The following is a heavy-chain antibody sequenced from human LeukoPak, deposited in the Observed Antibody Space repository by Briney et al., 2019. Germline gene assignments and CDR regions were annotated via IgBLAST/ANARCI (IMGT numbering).Heavy chain of an antibody. CDR1: GFTFSDHY. CDR2: TRNKANSYTT. CDR3: ARVGKDGSGSYVAFDI. V-gene: IGHV3-72*01. D-gene: IGHD3-10*01. Sequence: PGGSLRLSCAASGFTFSDHYMDWVRQAPGKGLEWVGRTRNKANSYTTEYAASVKGRFTISRDDSKNSLYLQMNSLKTEDTAVYYCARVGKDGSGSYVAFDIWGQGTMVTVSS. J-gene: IGHJ3*02.